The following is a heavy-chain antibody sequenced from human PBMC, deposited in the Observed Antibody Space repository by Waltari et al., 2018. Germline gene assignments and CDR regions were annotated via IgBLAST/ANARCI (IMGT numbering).Heavy chain of an antibody. J-gene: IGHJ4*02. CDR1: GYSISSGYY. CDR3: AREADSSSDY. D-gene: IGHD6-19*01. CDR2: IYHSGST. V-gene: IGHV4-38-2*02. Sequence: QVQLQESGPGLVKPSETLSLTCAVPGYSISSGYYWGWIRQPPGKGLEWLGSIYHSGSTYYNPSLNSRVTISVDTSKNQFSLNLSSVTAADTSVYYCAREADSSSDYWGQGTLVTVSS.